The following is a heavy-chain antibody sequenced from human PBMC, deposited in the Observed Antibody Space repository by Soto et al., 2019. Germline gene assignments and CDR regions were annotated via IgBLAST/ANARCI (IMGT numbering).Heavy chain of an antibody. Sequence: SETLSLTCTVSGGSISYYYWSWIRQPPGKGLEWIGYIYYGGSTSYNPSLKSRVTISVDTSKNQFSLNLSSVTAADTAVYYCARGPATVTSLFDYWGQGTLVTVSS. V-gene: IGHV4-59*01. CDR2: IYYGGST. J-gene: IGHJ4*02. D-gene: IGHD4-17*01. CDR3: ARGPATVTSLFDY. CDR1: GGSISYYY.